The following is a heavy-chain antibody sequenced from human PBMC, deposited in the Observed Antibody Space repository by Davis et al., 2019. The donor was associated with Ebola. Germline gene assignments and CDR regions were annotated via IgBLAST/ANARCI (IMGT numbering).Heavy chain of an antibody. J-gene: IGHJ6*02. CDR3: ARAPSRYDSGFYYYGMDV. Sequence: ASVKVSCKASGYTFSNYAVNWVRQAPGQGLEWMGWINTNTGNPTYAQGFTGQFVFSLDTSVSTAYLQISSLKAADTAVYYCARAPSRYDSGFYYYGMDVWGQGTTVTVSS. V-gene: IGHV7-4-1*02. CDR1: GYTFSNYA. D-gene: IGHD5-12*01. CDR2: INTNTGNP.